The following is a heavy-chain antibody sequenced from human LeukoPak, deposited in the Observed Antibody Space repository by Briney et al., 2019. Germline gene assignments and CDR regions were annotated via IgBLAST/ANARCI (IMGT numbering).Heavy chain of an antibody. Sequence: SETLSLTCTVSGGSISSYYWSWIRQPPGKGLEWIGYIYYSGSTNYNPSLKSRVTISVDTSKNQFSLKLSSVTAADTAVYYCARHSGSYLNDAFDIWGQGTMVTVSS. D-gene: IGHD1-26*01. V-gene: IGHV4-59*08. CDR2: IYYSGST. J-gene: IGHJ3*02. CDR3: ARHSGSYLNDAFDI. CDR1: GGSISSYY.